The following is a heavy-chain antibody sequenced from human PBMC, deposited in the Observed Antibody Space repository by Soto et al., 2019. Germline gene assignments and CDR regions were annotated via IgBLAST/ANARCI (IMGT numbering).Heavy chain of an antibody. V-gene: IGHV4-4*02. CDR1: SGSISSSNW. CDR3: ARGNFDWSSVFDY. CDR2: IYHSGST. J-gene: IGHJ4*02. Sequence: SETLSLTCAVSSGSISSSNWWSWVRQPPGKGLKWIGEIYHSGSTNYNPSLKSRVTISVDKSKNQFSLKLSSVTAADTAVYYCARGNFDWSSVFDYWGQGTLVTVSS. D-gene: IGHD3-9*01.